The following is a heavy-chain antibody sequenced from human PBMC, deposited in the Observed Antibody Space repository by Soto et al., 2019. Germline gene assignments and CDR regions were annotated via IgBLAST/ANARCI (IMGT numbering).Heavy chain of an antibody. CDR2: IYYSGSS. J-gene: IGHJ4*02. V-gene: IGHV4-31*03. CDR3: ARRDPVAGFFDY. D-gene: IGHD6-19*01. Sequence: QVQLQESGPGLVKPSQTLSLTCTVSGGSVSSGGHYWSWIRQRPGEGPEWIGYIYYSGSSYYNSPFNTRVMISLATSKNQFSLKLISVTDADTALYYFARRDPVAGFFDYWGRGIQVTVSS. CDR1: GGSVSSGGHY.